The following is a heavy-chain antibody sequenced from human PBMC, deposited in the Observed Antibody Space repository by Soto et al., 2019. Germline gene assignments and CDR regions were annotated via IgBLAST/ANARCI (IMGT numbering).Heavy chain of an antibody. CDR3: ARMGGWFDP. D-gene: IGHD3-16*01. J-gene: IGHJ5*02. Sequence: QLQLQESGSGLVKPSQTLSLTCAVSGASISSGGYSWNWIRQPPGKGLEWIGYIYDNGNTYYNPSLKSRVTISVAKSRNQFSLNLTSVTAADTAVYFCARMGGWFDPRGQGTLVTVSA. CDR2: IYDNGNT. V-gene: IGHV4-30-2*01. CDR1: GASISSGGYS.